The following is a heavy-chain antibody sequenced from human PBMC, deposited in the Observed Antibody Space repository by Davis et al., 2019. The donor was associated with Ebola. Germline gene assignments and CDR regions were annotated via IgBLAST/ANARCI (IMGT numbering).Heavy chain of an antibody. J-gene: IGHJ4*02. V-gene: IGHV4-34*01. CDR3: RSTVTPH. D-gene: IGHD4-17*01. CDR1: GGSFSGYY. CDR2: INHSGST. Sequence: MPGGSLRLSCAVYGGSFSGYYWSWIRQPPGKGLEWIGEINHSGSTNYNPSLKSRVTISVDTSKNQFSLKLSSVTAADTAVYYCRSTVTPHWGQGTLVTVSS.